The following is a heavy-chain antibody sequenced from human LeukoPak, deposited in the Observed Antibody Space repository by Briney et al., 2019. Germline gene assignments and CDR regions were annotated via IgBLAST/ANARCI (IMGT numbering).Heavy chain of an antibody. V-gene: IGHV3-7*01. CDR1: GFTFSNYW. D-gene: IGHD3-10*01. CDR2: IKKDGSEK. Sequence: PGGSLRLSCAASGFTFSNYWMTWVRQAPGKGLEWVANIKKDGSEKYYVDSVKGRFTISRDNAKNSLYLQMNSLRAEDTAVYYCARGGFDIWGQGTMVTVSS. CDR3: ARGGFDI. J-gene: IGHJ3*02.